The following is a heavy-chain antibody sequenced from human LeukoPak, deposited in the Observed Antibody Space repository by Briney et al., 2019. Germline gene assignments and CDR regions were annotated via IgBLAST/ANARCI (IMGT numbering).Heavy chain of an antibody. Sequence: SETLSLTCTVSGGSISSYYRSWIRQPPGKGLEWIGYIYYSGSTNYNPSLKSRVTISVDTSKNQFSLKLSSVTAADTAVYYCARWDPIAAVGFDPWGQGTLVTVSS. J-gene: IGHJ5*02. D-gene: IGHD6-13*01. CDR3: ARWDPIAAVGFDP. V-gene: IGHV4-59*01. CDR1: GGSISSYY. CDR2: IYYSGST.